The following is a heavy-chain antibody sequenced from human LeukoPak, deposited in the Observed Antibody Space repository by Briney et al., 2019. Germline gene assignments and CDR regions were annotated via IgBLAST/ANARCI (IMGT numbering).Heavy chain of an antibody. Sequence: SDTLSLICTVSGGSISSGSDYWSWIRQPAGKGLEWIGRFYTNGSTNYNPSLKSRVTISLDTSKNQCSLKLSSVTAADTAVYYCVRDRTMVGGVDYWGQGILVTVSS. CDR2: FYTNGST. J-gene: IGHJ4*02. CDR3: VRDRTMVGGVDY. V-gene: IGHV4-61*02. D-gene: IGHD4/OR15-4a*01. CDR1: GGSISSGSDY.